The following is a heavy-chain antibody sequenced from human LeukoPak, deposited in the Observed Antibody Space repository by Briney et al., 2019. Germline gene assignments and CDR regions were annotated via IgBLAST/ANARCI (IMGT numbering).Heavy chain of an antibody. CDR1: GGSFSGYY. CDR3: ARHSTPVAGAYYFDY. CDR2: INHSGST. Sequence: PSETLSLTCAVYGGSFSGYYWSWIRQPPGKGLEWIGEINHSGSTNYNPSLKSRVTIPVDTSKNQFSLKLSSVTAADTAVYYCARHSTPVAGAYYFDYWGQGTLVTVSS. J-gene: IGHJ4*02. V-gene: IGHV4-34*01. D-gene: IGHD6-19*01.